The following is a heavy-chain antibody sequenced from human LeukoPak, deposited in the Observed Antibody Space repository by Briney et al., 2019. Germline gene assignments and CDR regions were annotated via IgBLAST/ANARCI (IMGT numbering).Heavy chain of an antibody. CDR1: GHTFTSYG. Sequence: ASVKVSCKASGHTFTSYGISWVRQAPGQGLEWMGWISAYNGNTNYAQKLQGRVTMTTDTSTSTAYMELRSLRSDDTAVYYCARGEGRTTELPFDYWGQGTLVTVSS. J-gene: IGHJ4*02. V-gene: IGHV1-18*01. CDR3: ARGEGRTTELPFDY. D-gene: IGHD1-7*01. CDR2: ISAYNGNT.